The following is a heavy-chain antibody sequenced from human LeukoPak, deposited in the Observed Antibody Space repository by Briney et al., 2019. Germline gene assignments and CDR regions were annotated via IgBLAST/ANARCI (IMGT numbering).Heavy chain of an antibody. CDR2: IFYSGST. J-gene: IGHJ4*02. CDR3: ASGPYPAAGTDHQFDY. Sequence: PSETPSLTCTVSGASISSYYWSWIRQPPGKGLEWIGYIFYSGSTLYNPSLQSRVTISVDTSKNQFSLKLTSVTAADTAVYYCASGPYPAAGTDHQFDYWGQGTLVTVSS. D-gene: IGHD6-13*01. V-gene: IGHV4-59*01. CDR1: GASISSYY.